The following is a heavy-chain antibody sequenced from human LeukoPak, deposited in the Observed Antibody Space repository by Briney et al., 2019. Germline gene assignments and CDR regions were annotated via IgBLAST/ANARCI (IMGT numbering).Heavy chain of an antibody. J-gene: IGHJ3*02. CDR1: VGSFSGYY. CDR2: IYYSGST. Sequence: SETPSLTCTVSVGSFSGYYWSWIRQPPGKGLEWVGYIYYSGSTNYNPSLKSGVTISVDTSKNQFSLKLSSVTAADTAGCYFAGAESSGRSCSFDIWGQGTMVTVSS. V-gene: IGHV4-59*01. D-gene: IGHD4/OR15-4a*01. CDR3: AGAESSGRSCSFDI.